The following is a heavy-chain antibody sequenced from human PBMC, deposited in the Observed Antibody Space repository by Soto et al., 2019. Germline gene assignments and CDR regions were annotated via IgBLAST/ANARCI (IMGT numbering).Heavy chain of an antibody. J-gene: IGHJ6*01. CDR1: GYTFTSYD. Sequence: QVQLVQSGAEVKKPGASVKVSCKAPGYTFTSYDINWVRQATGQGLEWMGWMNPNSGNTGYAQKFQGRVTMTRNTSISTAYMELSSLRSEDTAVHYCARVGYCSGGSWPRYYYYYGMDVW. CDR3: ARVGYCSGGSWPRYYYYYGMDV. V-gene: IGHV1-8*01. CDR2: MNPNSGNT. D-gene: IGHD2-15*01.